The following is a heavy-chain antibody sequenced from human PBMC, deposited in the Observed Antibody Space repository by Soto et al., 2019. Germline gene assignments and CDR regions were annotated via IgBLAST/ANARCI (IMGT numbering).Heavy chain of an antibody. V-gene: IGHV3-49*04. D-gene: IGHD2-15*01. CDR2: IRNKTYGRTT. CDR1: GFTFDNYA. Sequence: GGSLRLSCSGSGFTFDNYAMNWVRQAPGKGLEWVGLIRNKTYGRTTEYAASVKGRFTISSDDSSGIAYLQMNSLKTEDSAVYFCARAESPAVAYFFDNWGQGTLVTVSS. J-gene: IGHJ4*02. CDR3: ARAESPAVAYFFDN.